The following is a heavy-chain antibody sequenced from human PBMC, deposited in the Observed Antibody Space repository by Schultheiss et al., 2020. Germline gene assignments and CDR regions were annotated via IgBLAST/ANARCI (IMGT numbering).Heavy chain of an antibody. Sequence: SETLSLTCAVYGGSFSIYYWIWIRQSPGNGLEWIGEIIHSGSTNYNPSLKSRVTISVDTSKNRLSLRLTSMTAADTAVYKCARGLGAPLQWAYYYYYMDVWGKGTTVTVSS. J-gene: IGHJ6*03. CDR3: ARGLGAPLQWAYYYYYMDV. D-gene: IGHD5-24*01. CDR2: IIHSGST. CDR1: GGSFSIYY. V-gene: IGHV4-34*01.